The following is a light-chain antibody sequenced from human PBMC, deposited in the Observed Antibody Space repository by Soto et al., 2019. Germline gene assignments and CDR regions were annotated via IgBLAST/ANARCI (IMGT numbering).Light chain of an antibody. V-gene: IGKV1-33*01. CDR3: QLYDSSPRS. CDR1: QDISKY. Sequence: DILMSQSTSYTSPSVGDRVTITCQASQDISKYLNWYQQKPGKAPKLLIYHSSNLETGVPSRFSGSGSGTHFTFTISSSQPDDIPPSCRQLYDSSPRSLGEGTKVDIK. J-gene: IGKJ2*01. CDR2: HSS.